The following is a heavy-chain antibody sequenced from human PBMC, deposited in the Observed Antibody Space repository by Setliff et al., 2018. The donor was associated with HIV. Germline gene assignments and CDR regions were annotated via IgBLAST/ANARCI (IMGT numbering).Heavy chain of an antibody. CDR3: ARGLRYFDWLSKSDAFDI. Sequence: SETLSLTCAVSGGSISSSNWWSWVRQPPGKGLEWIGEIYHSGSTYYNPSLKSRVTISVDRSKNQFSLKLSSVTAADTAVYYCARGLRYFDWLSKSDAFDIWGQGTMVTVSS. V-gene: IGHV4-4*02. J-gene: IGHJ3*02. D-gene: IGHD3-9*01. CDR1: GGSISSSNW. CDR2: IYHSGST.